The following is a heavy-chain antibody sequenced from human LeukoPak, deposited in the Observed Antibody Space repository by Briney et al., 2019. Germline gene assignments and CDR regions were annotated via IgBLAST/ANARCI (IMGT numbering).Heavy chain of an antibody. V-gene: IGHV4-59*08. CDR2: IYYSGST. D-gene: IGHD5-12*01. CDR1: GGSISSYY. CDR3: ARQDVATSHDAFDI. Sequence: SETLSLTCTVSGGSISSYYWSWIRQPPGKGLEWIGYIYYSGSTNYNPSLKSRVTISVDTSKNQFSLKLSSVTAAATAVYYCARQDVATSHDAFDIWGQGTMVTVSS. J-gene: IGHJ3*02.